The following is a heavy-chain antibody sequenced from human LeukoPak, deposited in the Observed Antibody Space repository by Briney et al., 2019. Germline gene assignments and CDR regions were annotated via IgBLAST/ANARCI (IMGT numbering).Heavy chain of an antibody. J-gene: IGHJ6*03. CDR3: ARVSHCSSTTCYDMDV. V-gene: IGHV4-39*07. Sequence: SETLSLTCTVSGGSISSSSYYWGWIRQPPGKGLEWIGSIYYSGSTYYNPSLKSRVTTSVDTSENQFSLKLSSVTAADTAVYYCARVSHCSSTTCYDMDVWGKGTTVTVSS. D-gene: IGHD2-2*01. CDR2: IYYSGST. CDR1: GGSISSSSYY.